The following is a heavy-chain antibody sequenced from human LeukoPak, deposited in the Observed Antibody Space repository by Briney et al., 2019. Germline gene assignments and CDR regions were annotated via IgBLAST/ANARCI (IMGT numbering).Heavy chain of an antibody. CDR1: GLTVSSNY. V-gene: IGHV3-66*01. J-gene: IGHJ4*02. CDR3: ARDHYYDSSGYYFDY. D-gene: IGHD3-22*01. Sequence: GGSLRLSCAASGLTVSSNYMSWVRQAPGKGLEWVSVLYSDGTTYYADSVKGRFTISRDNSKNTLYLQMNSLRAEDTAVYYCARDHYYDSSGYYFDYWGQGTLVTVSS. CDR2: LYSDGTT.